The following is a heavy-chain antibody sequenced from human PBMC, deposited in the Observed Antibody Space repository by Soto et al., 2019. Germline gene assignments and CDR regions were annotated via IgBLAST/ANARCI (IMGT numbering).Heavy chain of an antibody. CDR1: GFTFSSYA. D-gene: IGHD6-19*01. CDR2: MSGGGGTT. V-gene: IGHV3-23*01. J-gene: IGHJ5*02. Sequence: GGSLRLSCAASGFTFSSYAMSWVRQAPGKGLEWVSAMSGGGGTTYYADSVKGRFTISRDNSKNTLYLQMNSLRAEDTAVYYCAKGRVAGLNWFDPWGQGSLVTVSS. CDR3: AKGRVAGLNWFDP.